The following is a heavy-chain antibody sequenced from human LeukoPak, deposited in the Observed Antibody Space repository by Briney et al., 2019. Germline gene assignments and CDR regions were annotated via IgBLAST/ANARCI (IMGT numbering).Heavy chain of an antibody. CDR2: MSGSGTTI. Sequence: GGSLRLSCAASGLTFSSFEMNWVRQAPGKGLEWISYMSGSGTTIYYADSVKGRFTISRDNAENSLYLQMNSLRAEDTAVYYCARLVRLFCSGGSCYHRAFDIWGHGTMVTVSS. CDR1: GLTFSSFE. V-gene: IGHV3-48*03. D-gene: IGHD2-15*01. J-gene: IGHJ3*02. CDR3: ARLVRLFCSGGSCYHRAFDI.